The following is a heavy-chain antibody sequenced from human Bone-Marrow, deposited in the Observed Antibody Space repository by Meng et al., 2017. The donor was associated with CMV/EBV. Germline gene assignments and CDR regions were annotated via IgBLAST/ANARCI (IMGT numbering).Heavy chain of an antibody. J-gene: IGHJ5*02. CDR3: ARDAVVPAATKTNWFDP. Sequence: ASVKVSCKASGYTFTGYYMHWVRQAPGQGLEWMGWINPNSGGTNYAQKFQGRVTMTRDTSISTAYMELSRLRSDDTAAYYCARDAVVPAATKTNWFDPWGQGTLVTVSS. CDR1: GYTFTGYY. V-gene: IGHV1-2*02. D-gene: IGHD2-2*01. CDR2: INPNSGGT.